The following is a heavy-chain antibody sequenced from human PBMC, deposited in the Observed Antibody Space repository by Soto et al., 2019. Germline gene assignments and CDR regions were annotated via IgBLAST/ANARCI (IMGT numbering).Heavy chain of an antibody. J-gene: IGHJ4*02. Sequence: SETLSLTCTVSGGSISSYYWSWIRQPAGEGLQWIGRIFTSGSTNYNPSLKSRVTMSVDTSKNQFSLKLSSVTAADTAVYYCARVTSGTTWSFELWGQGTLVTVSS. CDR1: GGSISSYY. CDR2: IFTSGST. CDR3: ARVTSGTTWSFEL. V-gene: IGHV4-4*07. D-gene: IGHD1-26*01.